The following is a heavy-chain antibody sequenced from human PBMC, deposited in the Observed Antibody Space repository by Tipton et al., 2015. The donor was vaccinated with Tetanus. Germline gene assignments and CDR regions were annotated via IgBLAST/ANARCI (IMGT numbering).Heavy chain of an antibody. CDR3: ARANYGNLKKGPFDF. J-gene: IGHJ4*02. V-gene: IGHV4-61*08. Sequence: TLSLTCSVTGGSLRGGDYHWSWIRQPPGKGLEWLAYVSSSGRTNSNYDLKSRITTSHDTSKNQFFLRLTSVTSADTAVYYCARANYGNLKKGPFDFGGQGTLVIVSS. CDR1: GGSLRGGDYH. D-gene: IGHD5-24*01. CDR2: VSSSGRT.